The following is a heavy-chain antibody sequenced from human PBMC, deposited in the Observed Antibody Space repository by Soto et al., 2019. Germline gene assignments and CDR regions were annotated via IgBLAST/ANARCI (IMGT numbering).Heavy chain of an antibody. V-gene: IGHV3-23*01. D-gene: IGHD3-10*01. CDR1: GFTFSSYA. CDR2: ISGSGGST. CDR3: ASATYGSGSYNYYGMDV. J-gene: IGHJ6*02. Sequence: EVQLLESGGGLVQPGGSLRLSCAASGFTFSSYAMSWVRQAPGKGLEWVSAISGSGGSTYYADSVKGRFTISRDNSKNTLYLQMNSLRAEDTAVYYCASATYGSGSYNYYGMDVWGQGTTVTVSS.